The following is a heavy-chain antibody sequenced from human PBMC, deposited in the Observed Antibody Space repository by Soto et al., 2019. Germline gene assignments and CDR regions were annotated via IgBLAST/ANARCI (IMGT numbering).Heavy chain of an antibody. V-gene: IGHV1-18*01. CDR3: VRDSSSWFYYYYGMDV. J-gene: IGHJ6*02. CDR1: GYIFTNFG. Sequence: QVQLKQSGPEVRKPGASVRVSCKASGYIFTNFGISWVRQAPGQGLEWMGWISGYNDNTHYAQKLQGRVSMTTDTSTGTAYMDLRGLRSDDTAIYYCVRDSSSWFYYYYGMDVWGQGTTVTVSS. D-gene: IGHD6-13*01. CDR2: ISGYNDNT.